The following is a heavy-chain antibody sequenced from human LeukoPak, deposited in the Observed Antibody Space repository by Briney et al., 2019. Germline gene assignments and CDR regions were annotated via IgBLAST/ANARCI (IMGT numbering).Heavy chain of an antibody. D-gene: IGHD3-22*01. Sequence: QPGRSLRLSCAASGFTFSSYGMHRVRQAPGKGLEWVAVISYDGSNKYYADSVKGRFTISRDNSKNTLYLQMNSLRAEDTAVYYCAKDFYDSSGYDTDYWGQGTLVTVSS. J-gene: IGHJ4*02. V-gene: IGHV3-30*18. CDR1: GFTFSSYG. CDR3: AKDFYDSSGYDTDY. CDR2: ISYDGSNK.